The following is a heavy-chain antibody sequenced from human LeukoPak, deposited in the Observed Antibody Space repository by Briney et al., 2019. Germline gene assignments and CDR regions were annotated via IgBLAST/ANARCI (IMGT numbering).Heavy chain of an antibody. J-gene: IGHJ4*02. Sequence: GGSLRLSCAASGLPFSTYWMHWVRQAPGKGPEWVSRIKSDGTITNYADSVKGRFTVSRDNAENSLYLQMNSLRAEDTAVYYCARLTSGVTTFVYWGQGTLVTVSS. CDR3: ARLTSGVTTFVY. V-gene: IGHV3-74*01. CDR1: GLPFSTYW. D-gene: IGHD1-1*01. CDR2: IKSDGTIT.